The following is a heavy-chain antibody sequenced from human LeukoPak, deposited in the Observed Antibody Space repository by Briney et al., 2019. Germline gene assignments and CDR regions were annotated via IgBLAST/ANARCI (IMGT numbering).Heavy chain of an antibody. CDR2: ISGSGGST. V-gene: IGHV3-23*01. D-gene: IGHD6-6*01. Sequence: GGSLRLSCAASGFTFSSYAMSWVRQAPGKGLEWVSGISGSGGSTYYADSVKGRFTISRDNSKNTLYLQMSSLRAEDTAVYYCAKDRGGPSSSSGLFDYWGQGTLVTVSS. J-gene: IGHJ4*02. CDR1: GFTFSSYA. CDR3: AKDRGGPSSSSGLFDY.